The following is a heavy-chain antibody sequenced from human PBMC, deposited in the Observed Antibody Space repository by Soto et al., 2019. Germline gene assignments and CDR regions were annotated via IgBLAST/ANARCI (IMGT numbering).Heavy chain of an antibody. J-gene: IGHJ3*02. D-gene: IGHD6-19*01. V-gene: IGHV6-1*01. Sequence: SQTLSLTCAISGDSVSSNSAAWNWIRQSPSRGLEWLGRTYYRSKWYNDYAVSVKSRITINPDTSKNQFSLQLNSVTPEDTAVNYCASSGIAVAGTLGVAFDIWGQGTMVTVSS. CDR3: ASSGIAVAGTLGVAFDI. CDR2: TYYRSKWYN. CDR1: GDSVSSNSAA.